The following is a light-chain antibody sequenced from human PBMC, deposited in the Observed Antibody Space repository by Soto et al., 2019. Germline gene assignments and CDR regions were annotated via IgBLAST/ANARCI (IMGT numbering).Light chain of an antibody. Sequence: QSVLTQPASLSGSPGQSITISCTGTDSDIGGYKYVSWYQQHPGKAPKLLIYDVTHRPSGVSGRFSGSKSGNTASLTISWLQPEDGADYYCSSSTSIIVNFGGGTKLTVL. CDR2: DVT. V-gene: IGLV2-14*03. CDR3: SSSTSIIVN. CDR1: DSDIGGYKY. J-gene: IGLJ2*01.